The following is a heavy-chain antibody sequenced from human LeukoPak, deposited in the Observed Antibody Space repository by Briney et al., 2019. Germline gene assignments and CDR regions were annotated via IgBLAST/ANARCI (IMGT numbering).Heavy chain of an antibody. J-gene: IGHJ6*02. CDR3: ARKNNWNNFYYHGMDV. D-gene: IGHD1-1*01. CDR1: GDSVSSNTAA. CDR2: TYYRSKWSN. V-gene: IGHV6-1*01. Sequence: SETLSLTCAISGDSVSSNTAAWNRIRQSPSRGLEWLGRTYYRSKWSNDYAVSVKSRITIHPDTSKNQFSLQLNSVTPVDTGVYYCARKNNWNNFYYHGMDVWGQGTTVTVSS.